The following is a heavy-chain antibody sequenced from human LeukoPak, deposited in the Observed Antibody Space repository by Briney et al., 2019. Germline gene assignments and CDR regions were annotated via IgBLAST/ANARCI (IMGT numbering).Heavy chain of an antibody. CDR2: IYYSGST. CDR1: GGSISSSSYY. CDR3: ARTIFNYGSGEENWFDP. Sequence: SETLSLTCTVSGGSISSSSYYWGWIRQPPGKGLEWIGSIYYSGSTYDNPSFKSRVTISVDTSKNQFSLKLSSVTAADTAVYYCARTIFNYGSGEENWFDPWGQGTLVTVSS. D-gene: IGHD3-10*01. V-gene: IGHV4-39*01. J-gene: IGHJ5*02.